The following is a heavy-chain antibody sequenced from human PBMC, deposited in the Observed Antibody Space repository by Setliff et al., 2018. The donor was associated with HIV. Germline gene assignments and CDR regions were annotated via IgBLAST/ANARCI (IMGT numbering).Heavy chain of an antibody. CDR2: IYSSGNS. Sequence: PSETLSLTCTVSGDSISSYYWSWIRQPAGKGLEWIGRIYSSGNSYYNPSLKSRVTMSVDTSKNQFSLKLSSVTAADTAVYYCAREWSYGAFDTFDVWGQGTMVTVSS. CDR1: GDSISSYY. CDR3: AREWSYGAFDTFDV. D-gene: IGHD5-18*01. J-gene: IGHJ3*01. V-gene: IGHV4-4*07.